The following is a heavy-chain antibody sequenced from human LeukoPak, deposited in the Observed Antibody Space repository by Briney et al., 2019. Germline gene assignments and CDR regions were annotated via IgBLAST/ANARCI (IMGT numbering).Heavy chain of an antibody. CDR3: ARATRGTIFGVVITPQYYYGMDV. D-gene: IGHD3-3*01. J-gene: IGHJ6*02. Sequence: PGGSLRLSCAASGFTFSSYSMNLVRQAPGKGLEWVSSISSSSSYIYYADSVKGRFTISRDNAKNSLYLQMNSLRAEDTAVYYCARATRGTIFGVVITPQYYYGMDVWGQGTTVTVSS. V-gene: IGHV3-21*01. CDR1: GFTFSSYS. CDR2: ISSSSSYI.